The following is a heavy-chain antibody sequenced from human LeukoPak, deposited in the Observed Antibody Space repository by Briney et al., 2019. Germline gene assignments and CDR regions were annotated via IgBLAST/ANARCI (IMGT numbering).Heavy chain of an antibody. J-gene: IGHJ4*02. CDR1: GGSISSSSYY. V-gene: IGHV4-39*07. Sequence: SETLSLTCTVSGGSISSSSYYWGWIRQPPGKGLEWIGSIYYSGSTYYNPSLKSRVTISVDTSKNQFSLKLSSVTAADTAVYYCARDYDSSGYYLGYWGQGTLVTVSS. CDR2: IYYSGST. D-gene: IGHD3-22*01. CDR3: ARDYDSSGYYLGY.